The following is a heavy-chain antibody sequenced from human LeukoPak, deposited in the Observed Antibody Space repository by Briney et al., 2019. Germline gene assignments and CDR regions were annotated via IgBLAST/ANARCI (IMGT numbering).Heavy chain of an antibody. V-gene: IGHV4-39*01. CDR2: IYYSGSA. Sequence: PSETLSLTCTVSGGSISSSSYYWGWIRQPPGKGLEWIGGIYYSGSAYYNPSLKSRVTISVDTSENQFSLKLSSVTAADTAVYYCARHLPRGGDAFDIWGQGTMVTVSS. CDR3: ARHLPRGGDAFDI. CDR1: GGSISSSSYY. D-gene: IGHD3-10*01. J-gene: IGHJ3*02.